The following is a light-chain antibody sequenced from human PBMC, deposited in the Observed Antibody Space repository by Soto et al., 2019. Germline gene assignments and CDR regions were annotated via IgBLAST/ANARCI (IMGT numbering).Light chain of an antibody. J-gene: IGLJ2*01. V-gene: IGLV2-11*01. CDR2: DVS. CDR3: CSYAGTYTFVV. CDR1: SSDVGGYNY. Sequence: QSVLTQTRSVSGSPGQSVAISCTGTSSDVGGYNYVSWYQQHPGKAPKVIIYDVSKRPSGVPNRFSGSKSGNTASLTISGLQAEDEADYYCCSYAGTYTFVVFGGGTKLTVL.